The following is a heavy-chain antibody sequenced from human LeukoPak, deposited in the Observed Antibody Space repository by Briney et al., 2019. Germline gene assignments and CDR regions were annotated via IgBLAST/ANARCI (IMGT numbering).Heavy chain of an antibody. CDR1: GFMFSAYG. J-gene: IGHJ6*02. CDR3: AKDSSSGSSYYFHGMDV. D-gene: IGHD3-10*01. CDR2: TSYDGGNT. V-gene: IGHV3-30*18. Sequence: GGSLRLSCAASGFMFSAYGMHWVRQAPGKGLEWPAVTSYDGGNTYYAASVKGRFTISRDNSNNTLDLQMNSLRAEDTAVYYCAKDSSSGSSYYFHGMDVWGQGTTVIVSS.